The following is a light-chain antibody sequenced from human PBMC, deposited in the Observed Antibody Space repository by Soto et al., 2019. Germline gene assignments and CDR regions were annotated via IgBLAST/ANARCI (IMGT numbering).Light chain of an antibody. Sequence: EIVMTQSPGTLSVSPGERATLSCRASQTVSSNLAWYHQKPGQAPRLLIYGASTRATGTPARFSGSRSGTGFTVTFSSLQSEDFAVYYCQQYNNWPRTFGQGTKVEIK. V-gene: IGKV3-15*01. CDR2: GAS. CDR3: QQYNNWPRT. CDR1: QTVSSN. J-gene: IGKJ1*01.